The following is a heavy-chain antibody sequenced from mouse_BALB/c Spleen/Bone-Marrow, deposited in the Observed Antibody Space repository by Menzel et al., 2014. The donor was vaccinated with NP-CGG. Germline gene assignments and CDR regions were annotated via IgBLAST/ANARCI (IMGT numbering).Heavy chain of an antibody. Sequence: VQVVESGPGLVSPSQSLSITCTVSGFSLTSYGLHWVRQPPGKGLEWLGVIWAGGSTNYNSALMSRLSISKDNSKSQVFLKMNSLQTDDTAMYYCARDHYGNYGGSFFAYWGQGTLVTVSA. CDR3: ARDHYGNYGGSFFAY. J-gene: IGHJ3*01. CDR2: IWAGGST. D-gene: IGHD2-1*01. V-gene: IGHV2-9*02. CDR1: GFSLTSYG.